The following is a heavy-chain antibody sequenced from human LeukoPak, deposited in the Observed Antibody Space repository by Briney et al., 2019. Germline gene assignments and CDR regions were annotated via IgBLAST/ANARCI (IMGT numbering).Heavy chain of an antibody. J-gene: IGHJ4*02. D-gene: IGHD3-22*01. Sequence: PSETLSLTCTVSGGSISSGGYYWNWIRQHPGKGLEWIGYIYYSGSTYYNPSPKSRVTISVDTSKNQFSLKLSSVTAADTAVYYCAREGDSSGYRLGYFDYWGQGTLVTVSS. CDR3: AREGDSSGYRLGYFDY. CDR1: GGSISSGGYY. V-gene: IGHV4-31*03. CDR2: IYYSGST.